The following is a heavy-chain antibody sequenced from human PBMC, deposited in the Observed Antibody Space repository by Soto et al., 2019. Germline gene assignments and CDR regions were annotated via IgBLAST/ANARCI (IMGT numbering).Heavy chain of an antibody. CDR3: ARGYDFWSGSPIGP. V-gene: IGHV1-69*13. Sequence: GASVKVSCKASGGIFTRYDIRWVRQAPGQGLEWMGGIIPIFGTANYAQKFQGRVTITADESTSTAYMELSSLRSEDTAVYYCARGYDFWSGSPIGPWGQGTLVTVSS. D-gene: IGHD3-3*01. CDR2: IIPIFGTA. CDR1: GGIFTRYD. J-gene: IGHJ5*02.